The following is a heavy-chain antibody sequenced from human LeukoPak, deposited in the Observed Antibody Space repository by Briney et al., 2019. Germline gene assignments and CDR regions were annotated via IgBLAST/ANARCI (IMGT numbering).Heavy chain of an antibody. V-gene: IGHV3-21*01. J-gene: IGHJ3*01. D-gene: IGHD2-15*01. CDR2: ITTISHYI. Sequence: PGGSLRLSCAASGFTLSDYHMNWVRQAPGKGLEWLSSITTISHYINYAGAVRGRFTISRDNAKNSLYLQMNSLRVEDTAVYYCARDWRQDNAFDLWGQGTMVTVSS. CDR1: GFTLSDYH. CDR3: ARDWRQDNAFDL.